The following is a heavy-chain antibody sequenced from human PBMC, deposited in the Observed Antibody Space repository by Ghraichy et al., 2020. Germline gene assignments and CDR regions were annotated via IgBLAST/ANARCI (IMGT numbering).Heavy chain of an antibody. CDR1: GFTFSSYS. J-gene: IGHJ6*02. CDR3: ARFVGDFLEWLIPTHYYGMDV. Sequence: GGSLRLSCAASGFTFSSYSMNWVRQAPGKGLEWVSYISSSSSTIYYADSVKGRFTISRDNAKNSLYLQMNSLRDEDTAVYYCARFVGDFLEWLIPTHYYGMDVWGQGTTVTVSS. D-gene: IGHD3-3*01. V-gene: IGHV3-48*02. CDR2: ISSSSSTI.